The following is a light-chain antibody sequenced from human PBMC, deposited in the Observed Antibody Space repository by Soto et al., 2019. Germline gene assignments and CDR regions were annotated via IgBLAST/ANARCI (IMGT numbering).Light chain of an antibody. J-gene: IGLJ1*01. CDR1: SSNIGSNT. Sequence: QSVLTQPPSASGTPGQRVTISCSGSSSNIGSNTVNWYQQFPGTAPKLLIFGDSNRPSGVPDRFSGSKSGTSASLAITGLQTDDEADYYCQSYDSSLSGSDVFGTGTKLTVL. V-gene: IGLV1-40*01. CDR2: GDS. CDR3: QSYDSSLSGSDV.